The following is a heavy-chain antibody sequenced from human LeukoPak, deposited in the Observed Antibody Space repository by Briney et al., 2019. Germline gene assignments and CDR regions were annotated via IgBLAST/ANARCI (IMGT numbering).Heavy chain of an antibody. CDR3: AKDDARITMVRGTRGTYYFDY. CDR2: ISGSGGST. CDR1: GFTFSSYA. J-gene: IGHJ4*02. D-gene: IGHD3-10*01. Sequence: GGSLRLSCAASGFTFSSYAMSRVRQAPGKGLEWVSAISGSGGSTYYADSVKGRFTISRDNSKNTLYLQMNSLRAEDTAVYYCAKDDARITMVRGTRGTYYFDYWGQGTLVTVSS. V-gene: IGHV3-23*01.